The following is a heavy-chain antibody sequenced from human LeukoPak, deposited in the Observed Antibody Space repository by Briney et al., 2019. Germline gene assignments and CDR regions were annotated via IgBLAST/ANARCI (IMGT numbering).Heavy chain of an antibody. CDR1: GYTFTGYY. CDR3: AKDPGGDGDYVGYFQH. Sequence: ASVKVSCKASGYTFTGYYMHWVRQAPGQGLEWMGWINPNSGGTNYAQKFQGRVTMTRDTSISTAYMELSRLRSDDTAVYYCAKDPGGDGDYVGYFQHWGQGTLVTVSS. CDR2: INPNSGGT. J-gene: IGHJ1*01. V-gene: IGHV1-2*02. D-gene: IGHD4-17*01.